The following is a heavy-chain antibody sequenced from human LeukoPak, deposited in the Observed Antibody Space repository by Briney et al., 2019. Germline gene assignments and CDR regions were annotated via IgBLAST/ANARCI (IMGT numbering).Heavy chain of an antibody. D-gene: IGHD3-10*01. CDR3: ARENDTYYGSGSYAYYMDV. J-gene: IGHJ6*03. CDR1: GGSIRSYH. V-gene: IGHV4-4*07. Sequence: SETLSLTCTVSGGSIRSYHWSWIRQPAGKGLEWIGRIYTSGSTNYNPSLKSRVTMSVDTSKTQFSLKLSSVTAADTAVYYCARENDTYYGSGSYAYYMDVWGKGTTVTVSS. CDR2: IYTSGST.